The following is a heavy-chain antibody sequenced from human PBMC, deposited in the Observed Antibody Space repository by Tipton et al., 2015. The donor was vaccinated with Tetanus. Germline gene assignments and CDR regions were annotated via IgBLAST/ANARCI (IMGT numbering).Heavy chain of an antibody. CDR3: ARPGRGIGNWFDP. J-gene: IGHJ5*02. D-gene: IGHD1-26*01. CDR1: GDSLSSANW. CDR2: IYQSGTT. Sequence: GLVKPSGTLSLTCAVSGDSLSSANWWSWVHQSPGKGLEWIGQIYQSGTTKYNPSLKGRVTISEDKSKNHFSLTLKSVTAADTAVYYCARPGRGIGNWFDPWGQGTLVTVSS. V-gene: IGHV4-4*02.